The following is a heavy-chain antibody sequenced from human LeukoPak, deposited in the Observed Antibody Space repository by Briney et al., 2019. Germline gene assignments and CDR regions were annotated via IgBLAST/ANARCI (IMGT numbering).Heavy chain of an antibody. CDR1: GYTFTSYA. CDR2: SIAGNGNT. J-gene: IGHJ6*02. CDR3: ARGKPYYDILTGYYDYGMDV. D-gene: IGHD3-9*01. Sequence: GASVKVSCKASGYTFTSYAMNWVRQAPGQRLEWMGWSIAGNGNTKYSQEFQGRVTITRDTSASTAYMELSSLRSEDMAIYYCARGKPYYDILTGYYDYGMDVWGQGTTVTVSS. V-gene: IGHV1-3*02.